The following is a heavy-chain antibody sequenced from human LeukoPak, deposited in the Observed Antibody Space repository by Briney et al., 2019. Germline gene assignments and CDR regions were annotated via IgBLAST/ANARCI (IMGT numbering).Heavy chain of an antibody. V-gene: IGHV3-64*01. J-gene: IGHJ4*02. Sequence: PGGSLRLSCAASGFTFSSYAMHWVRQAPGKGLEYVSAISSNGGSTYYANSVKGRFTISSDNSKNTLYLQMGSLRAEDMAVYYCARGYCSSTSCPYYFDYWGQGTLVTVSS. CDR1: GFTFSSYA. CDR2: ISSNGGST. CDR3: ARGYCSSTSCPYYFDY. D-gene: IGHD2-2*01.